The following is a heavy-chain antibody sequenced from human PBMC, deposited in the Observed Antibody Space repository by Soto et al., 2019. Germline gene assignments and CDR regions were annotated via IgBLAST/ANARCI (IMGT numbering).Heavy chain of an antibody. D-gene: IGHD5-12*01. CDR2: IRSKAYGGTT. Sequence: GGSLRLSCTASGLTFGDYAMIWFRQAPGKGLEWVGFIRSKAYGGTTEYAASVKGRFTISRDDSKSIAYLQMNSLKTEDTAVYYCTSGIVAGGRGYWGQGTLVTVSS. J-gene: IGHJ4*02. CDR1: GLTFGDYA. V-gene: IGHV3-49*03. CDR3: TSGIVAGGRGY.